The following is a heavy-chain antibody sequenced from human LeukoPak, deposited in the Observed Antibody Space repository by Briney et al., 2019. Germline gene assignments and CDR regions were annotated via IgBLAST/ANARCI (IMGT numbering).Heavy chain of an antibody. CDR1: GFTFSNAW. D-gene: IGHD4-17*01. J-gene: IGHJ6*03. Sequence: GGSLRLSXAASGFTFSNAWMSWVRQAPGKGLEWVGRIKSKTDGGTTDYAAPVKGRFTISRDDSKNTLYLQMNSLRAEDTAVYYCARDGDPHGTWYMDVWGKGTTVTVSS. V-gene: IGHV3-15*05. CDR2: IKSKTDGGTT. CDR3: ARDGDPHGTWYMDV.